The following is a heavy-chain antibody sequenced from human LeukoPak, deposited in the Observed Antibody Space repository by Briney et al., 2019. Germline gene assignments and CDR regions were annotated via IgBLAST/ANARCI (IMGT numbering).Heavy chain of an antibody. CDR2: IRYDANNQ. CDR1: GFIFSSHA. D-gene: IGHD4/OR15-4a*01. Sequence: GGSLRLSCAASGFIFSSHAMHWVRQAPGKGLEWVAYIRYDANNQNYADSVKGRFTISRDNSKDTLCLQMNSLRAEDTAIYYCTKGDDYGSNMRLPKYSWFDPWGQGTLVTVSS. J-gene: IGHJ5*02. V-gene: IGHV3-30*02. CDR3: TKGDDYGSNMRLPKYSWFDP.